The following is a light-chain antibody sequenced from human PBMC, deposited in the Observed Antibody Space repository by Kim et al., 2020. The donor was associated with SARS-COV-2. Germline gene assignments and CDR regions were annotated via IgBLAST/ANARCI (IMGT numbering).Light chain of an antibody. CDR1: NIGSKS. V-gene: IGLV3-21*04. Sequence: PGKTARITWGGNNIGSKSVHWYQQKPGQAPVLVIYYDSDRPSGIPERFSGSNSGNTATLTISRVEAGDEADYYCQVWDSSSDHWVFGGGTQLTVL. CDR3: QVWDSSSDHWV. J-gene: IGLJ3*02. CDR2: YDS.